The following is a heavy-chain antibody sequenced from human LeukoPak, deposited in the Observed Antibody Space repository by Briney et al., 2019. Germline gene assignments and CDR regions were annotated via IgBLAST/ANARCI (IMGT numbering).Heavy chain of an antibody. Sequence: SETLSLTCTVSGGSISSSSYYWGWIRQPPGKGLEWIGTIYYSGSPYYNPSLKSRVTISVDTSKNQFSLKLSSVTAADTAVYYCARQEVYCSSTSCYARGYSYGTFFDYWGQGTLVTVSS. CDR2: IYYSGSP. CDR1: GGSISSSSYY. J-gene: IGHJ4*02. D-gene: IGHD2-2*01. V-gene: IGHV4-39*01. CDR3: ARQEVYCSSTSCYARGYSYGTFFDY.